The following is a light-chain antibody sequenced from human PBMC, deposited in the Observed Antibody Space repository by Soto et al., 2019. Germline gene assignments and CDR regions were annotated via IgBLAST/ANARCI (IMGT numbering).Light chain of an antibody. CDR3: SSYTSSSGRYV. V-gene: IGLV2-14*01. J-gene: IGLJ1*01. Sequence: QSALTQPASVSGSPGQSITISCTGTSSDVGGYNYVSWYQQHPGKAPKLMIYEVSNRPSGASNRFSGSKSGNTASLTISGLRAEDEADYYCSSYTSSSGRYVFGAGTKLTVL. CDR2: EVS. CDR1: SSDVGGYNY.